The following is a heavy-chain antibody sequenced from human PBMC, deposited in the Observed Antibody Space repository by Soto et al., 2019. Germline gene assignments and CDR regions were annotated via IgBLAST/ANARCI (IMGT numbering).Heavy chain of an antibody. D-gene: IGHD3-22*01. CDR1: GFTFSSHA. Sequence: PGGSLRLSCAASGFTFSSHAMNWVRQAPGKGLEWLSYITSTSSTKSYADSVKGRFTISRDNGKNSLYLQMNSLTAEDTVVYYCARGYYYAYWGQGTLVTVSS. CDR2: ITSTSSTK. V-gene: IGHV3-48*01. CDR3: ARGYYYAY. J-gene: IGHJ4*02.